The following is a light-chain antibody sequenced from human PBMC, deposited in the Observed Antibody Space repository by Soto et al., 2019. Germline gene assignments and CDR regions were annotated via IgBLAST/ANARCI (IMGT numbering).Light chain of an antibody. Sequence: MTQSPSSLSASVGEKLILPCRASRDVGSDVSWYQQKPGQAPKLLIYAASNLYTGVPSRFSGSRSGTEFTLTISSLQPEDFASYYCLQDYGDSWTFGQGTKVDIK. V-gene: IGKV1-6*01. CDR2: AAS. J-gene: IGKJ1*01. CDR1: RDVGSD. CDR3: LQDYGDSWT.